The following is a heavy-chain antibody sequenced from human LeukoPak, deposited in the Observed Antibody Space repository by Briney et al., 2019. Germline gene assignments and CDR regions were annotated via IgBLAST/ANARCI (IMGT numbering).Heavy chain of an antibody. CDR2: IYYSGSTYYNPSLN. CDR1: GGSISSISYY. J-gene: IGHJ4*02. Sequence: SETLSLTCTVSGGSISSISYYWGWIRQPPGKGLEWIGSIYYSGSTYYNPSLNYYNPSLKSRVTISVDTSKNQFSLKLSSETAADTAVYYCARRGYSYALYWGQGTLVTVSS. CDR3: ARRGYSYALY. D-gene: IGHD5-18*01. V-gene: IGHV4-39*01.